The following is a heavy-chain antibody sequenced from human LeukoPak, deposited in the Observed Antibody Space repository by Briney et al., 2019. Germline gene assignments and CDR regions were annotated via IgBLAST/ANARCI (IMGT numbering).Heavy chain of an antibody. CDR2: INQDGSVK. J-gene: IGHJ4*02. D-gene: IGHD5-12*01. V-gene: IGHV3-7*01. CDR3: ARVGYSGWNLEY. CDR1: GFTFSNAW. Sequence: GGSLRLSCAASGFTFSNAWMSWVRQAPGKGLEWVANINQDGSVKYYVDSVKGRFTISRDNAKNSLYVQMNSLRDEDTAVYYCARVGYSGWNLEYWGQGTLVTVSS.